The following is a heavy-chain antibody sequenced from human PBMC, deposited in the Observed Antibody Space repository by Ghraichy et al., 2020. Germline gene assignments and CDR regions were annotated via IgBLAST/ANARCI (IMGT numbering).Heavy chain of an antibody. CDR2: ISGSGGST. J-gene: IGHJ6*02. D-gene: IGHD2-2*03. V-gene: IGHV3-23*01. Sequence: GGSLRLSCAASGYTFSSYAMSGVRQAPGKGLEWVSAISGSGGSTYYAESVKGRFTISRDNSKNTLYLQMNSLRAEDTAVYYCAKDLGIVVVPAAISQETYYYYGMDVWGQGTTVTVSS. CDR1: GYTFSSYA. CDR3: AKDLGIVVVPAAISQETYYYYGMDV.